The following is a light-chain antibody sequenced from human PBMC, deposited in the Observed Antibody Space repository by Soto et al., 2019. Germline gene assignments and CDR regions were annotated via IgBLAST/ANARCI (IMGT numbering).Light chain of an antibody. J-gene: IGKJ1*01. CDR1: QSVGSY. Sequence: EIVLTQSPATLSLSPGERATLSCRASQSVGSYLAWYQQKPGQTPRLLIYDASNRATDIPAKFSGSGSGTDFTLTISSLEPEDFAVYYCQQRSNWPVTFGQGTRVEIQ. CDR3: QQRSNWPVT. V-gene: IGKV3-11*01. CDR2: DAS.